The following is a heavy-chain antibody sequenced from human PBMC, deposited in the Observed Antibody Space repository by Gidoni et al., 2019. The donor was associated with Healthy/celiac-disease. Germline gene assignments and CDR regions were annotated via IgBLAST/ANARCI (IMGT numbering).Heavy chain of an antibody. V-gene: IGHV3-21*01. CDR1: GFTFSSYS. Sequence: EVQLVESGGGLVKPGGSLRLSCAASGFTFSSYSMNWVRQAPGKGLEWVSSISSSSSYIYYADSVKGRFTISRDNAKNSLYLQMNSLRAEDTAVYYCARDQGERASYYYYGMDVWGQGTTVTVSS. CDR3: ARDQGERASYYYYGMDV. D-gene: IGHD1-1*01. J-gene: IGHJ6*02. CDR2: ISSSSSYI.